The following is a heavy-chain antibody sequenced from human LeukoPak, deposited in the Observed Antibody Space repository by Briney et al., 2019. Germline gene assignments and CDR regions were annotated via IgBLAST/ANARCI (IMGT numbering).Heavy chain of an antibody. CDR2: INHSGST. D-gene: IGHD3-10*01. CDR3: ARGRKTMVRGVISSSSLYYYSYYMDV. Sequence: PSETLSLTCAVYGGSFSGYYWSWIRQPPGKGLECIGEINHSGSTNYNPSLKSRVTISVDTSKNQLSLKLSSVTAADTAVYYCARGRKTMVRGVISSSSLYYYSYYMDVWGKGTTVTVSS. J-gene: IGHJ6*03. CDR1: GGSFSGYY. V-gene: IGHV4-34*01.